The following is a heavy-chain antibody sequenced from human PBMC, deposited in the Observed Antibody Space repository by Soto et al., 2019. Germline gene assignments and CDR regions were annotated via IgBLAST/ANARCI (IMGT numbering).Heavy chain of an antibody. CDR3: ATDLIVRDSSSWDAPGHHKGIDV. D-gene: IGHD6-13*01. V-gene: IGHV1-2*04. Sequence: AAVKASWKVAGDGFTFSYMQWVRQAPGQRFEWMGWINPNSGGTNYAQKFQGWVATTVDTSISTAYMELSRLRSDSTAVYYCATDLIVRDSSSWDAPGHHKGIDVWGQGTAVTVSS. J-gene: IGHJ6*02. CDR1: GDGFTFSY. CDR2: INPNSGGT.